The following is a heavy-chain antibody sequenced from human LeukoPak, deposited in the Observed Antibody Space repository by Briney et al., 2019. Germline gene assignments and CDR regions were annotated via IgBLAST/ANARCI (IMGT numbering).Heavy chain of an antibody. CDR3: ARDRGWIQFED. CDR1: GFAFDIHG. V-gene: IGHV3-23*01. Sequence: GGTLRLSCAASGFAFDIHGMDWVRQAPGKGLEWVSGIIPSGSTTYYADSVKGRFTISRDNSKNTVYLQINSLRDEDTAVYYCARDRGWIQFEDWGQGTLVTVSS. CDR2: IIPSGSTT. J-gene: IGHJ4*02. D-gene: IGHD5-24*01.